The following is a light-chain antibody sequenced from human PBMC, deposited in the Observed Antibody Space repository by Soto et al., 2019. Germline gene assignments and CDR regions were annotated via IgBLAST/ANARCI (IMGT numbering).Light chain of an antibody. J-gene: IGKJ1*01. CDR3: QQYGSSGT. CDR2: GAS. Sequence: EIALTQSPASLSLSPGERATLSGRASQGVSSYLAWYQQKPGPAPRLLIYGASNSATGIPDRFSGSGSGTDFTLTISRLEPEYFAVYYCQQYGSSGTFGQGTKVDIK. V-gene: IGKV3-20*01. CDR1: QGVSSY.